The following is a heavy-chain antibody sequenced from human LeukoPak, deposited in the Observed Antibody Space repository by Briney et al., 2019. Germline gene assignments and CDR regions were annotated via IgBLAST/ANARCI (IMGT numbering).Heavy chain of an antibody. CDR2: IWYDGSNK. D-gene: IGHD4-17*01. CDR1: GFTFSSYG. J-gene: IGHJ4*02. V-gene: IGHV3-33*01. Sequence: PGRSLRLSCAASGFTFSSYGMHWVRQAPGKGLEWAAVIWYDGSNKYYADSVKGRFTISRDNSKNTLYLQMNSLRAEDTAVYYCARDSDYGDYHFDYWGQGTLVTVSS. CDR3: ARDSDYGDYHFDY.